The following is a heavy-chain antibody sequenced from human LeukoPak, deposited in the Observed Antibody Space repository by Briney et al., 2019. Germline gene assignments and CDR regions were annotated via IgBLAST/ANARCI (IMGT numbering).Heavy chain of an antibody. J-gene: IGHJ6*02. Sequence: GGSLRLSCAASGFTFSSYAMHWVRQAPGKGLEWVASINHNGNVNYYVDSVKGRFTISRDNAKNSLYLQMSNLRAEDTAVYFCARGGGLDVWAKGPRSPSP. CDR1: GFTFSSYA. V-gene: IGHV3-7*03. CDR2: INHNGNVN. D-gene: IGHD3-16*01. CDR3: ARGGGLDV.